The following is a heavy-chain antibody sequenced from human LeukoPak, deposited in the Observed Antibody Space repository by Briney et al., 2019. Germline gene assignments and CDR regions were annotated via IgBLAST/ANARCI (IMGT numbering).Heavy chain of an antibody. D-gene: IGHD3-10*01. V-gene: IGHV4-34*01. CDR2: INHSGST. CDR1: GGSFSGYY. CDR3: ARVRGSGSYYIDY. Sequence: SETLSLTCAVYGGSFSGYYWSWIRQPPGKGLEWIGEINHSGSTNYNPSLKSRVTMSVDTSKNQFSLKLSSVTAADTAVYYCARVRGSGSYYIDYWGQGTLVTVSS. J-gene: IGHJ4*02.